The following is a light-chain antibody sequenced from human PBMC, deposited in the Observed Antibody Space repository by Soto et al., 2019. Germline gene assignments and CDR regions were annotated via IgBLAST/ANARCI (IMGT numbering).Light chain of an antibody. J-gene: IGKJ4*01. CDR3: QQRSSWHPFT. CDR2: GAS. CDR1: QSVSSSY. Sequence: EIVLTQSPGTLSLSPGERATLSCRASQSVSSSYLAWFQQKPGQAPRLLIYGASSRATGIPDRFSGSGSGTKVTPTISRLEPQDFAVSYCQQRSSWHPFTFGGGTKVEIK. V-gene: IGKV3D-20*02.